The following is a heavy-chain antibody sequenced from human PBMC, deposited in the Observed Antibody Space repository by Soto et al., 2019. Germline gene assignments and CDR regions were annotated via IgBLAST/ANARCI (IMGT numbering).Heavy chain of an antibody. CDR2: IYYSGTT. CDR3: ARHPSGDT. Sequence: PSETLSLTCTVSGGSINTNGYYWAWIRQPPGKGLEWIGSIYYSGTTYYNSSLKSRVIISSDMSKNQFSLRLTSVTAADTAVYSCARHPSGDTWGQGTMVTVSS. V-gene: IGHV4-39*01. J-gene: IGHJ3*02. D-gene: IGHD1-26*01. CDR1: GGSINTNGYY.